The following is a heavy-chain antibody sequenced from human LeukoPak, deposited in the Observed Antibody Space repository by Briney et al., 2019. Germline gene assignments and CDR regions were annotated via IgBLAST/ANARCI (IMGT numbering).Heavy chain of an antibody. CDR3: ARHAKVATIIDSYYYYYMDV. D-gene: IGHD5-12*01. Sequence: SETLSLTCAVYGGSFSGYYWSWIRQPPGKGLEWLGEINHIGSTNYNPSLKSRVTISVDTSKNQFSLKLSSVTAADTAVYYCARHAKVATIIDSYYYYYMDVWGKGTTVTISS. J-gene: IGHJ6*03. V-gene: IGHV4-34*01. CDR1: GGSFSGYY. CDR2: INHIGST.